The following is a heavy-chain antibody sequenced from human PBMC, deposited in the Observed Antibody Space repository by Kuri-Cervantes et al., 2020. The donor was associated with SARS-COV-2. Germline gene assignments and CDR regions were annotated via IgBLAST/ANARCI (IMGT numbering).Heavy chain of an antibody. J-gene: IGHJ6*02. V-gene: IGHV3-23*01. Sequence: GESLKISCAASGFTFSSYAMSWVRQAPGKGLEWVSAISGSGGSTYYADSVKGRFTISRDNAKNSLYLQMNSLRAEDTAVYYCAREGYYEPTDMDVWGQGTTVTVSS. CDR2: ISGSGGST. CDR3: AREGYYEPTDMDV. D-gene: IGHD3-22*01. CDR1: GFTFSSYA.